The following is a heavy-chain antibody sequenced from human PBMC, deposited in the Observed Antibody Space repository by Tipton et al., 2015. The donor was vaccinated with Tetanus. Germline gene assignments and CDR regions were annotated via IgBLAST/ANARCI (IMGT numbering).Heavy chain of an antibody. Sequence: QLVQSGAEVKKPGASVKVSCKASGYTFTGYYIYWVRQAPGQGLEWMGWIDPNSGGTVYAQKFQGRVTMTRDPSISTAYMELRSLGSDDTAVYYCARDRGDYIYYGMDVWGPGTTVTVS. D-gene: IGHD3-22*01. CDR1: GYTFTGYY. CDR2: IDPNSGGT. J-gene: IGHJ6*02. CDR3: ARDRGDYIYYGMDV. V-gene: IGHV1-2*02.